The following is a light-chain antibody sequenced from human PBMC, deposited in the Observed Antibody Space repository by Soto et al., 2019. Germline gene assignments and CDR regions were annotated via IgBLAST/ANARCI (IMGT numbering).Light chain of an antibody. Sequence: DINLSQSPPSLSASVGDRVTISCRASKSIRYYVSWYQQKPGTAPKLLIRAAPTLQSGVPSRFSGSGSGTDFTLTISSLQIEDFATYFCQQSYSTPHTFGQGTNVEI. J-gene: IGKJ4*01. CDR2: AAP. CDR3: QQSYSTPHT. CDR1: KSIRYY. V-gene: IGKV1-39*01.